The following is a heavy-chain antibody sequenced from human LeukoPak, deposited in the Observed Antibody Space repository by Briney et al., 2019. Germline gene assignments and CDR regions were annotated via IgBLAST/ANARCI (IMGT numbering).Heavy chain of an antibody. V-gene: IGHV3-48*03. CDR3: ARDYNFYY. CDR2: ISSSGSAI. J-gene: IGHJ4*02. Sequence: GGSLRLSCAASGVTFSSYEMTWVRQAPGKGLEWISYISSSGSAIYYADSVKGRFTISRDNAKNSLYLQMNSLRAEDTAVYYCARDYNFYYWGQGTLVTVSS. CDR1: GVTFSSYE.